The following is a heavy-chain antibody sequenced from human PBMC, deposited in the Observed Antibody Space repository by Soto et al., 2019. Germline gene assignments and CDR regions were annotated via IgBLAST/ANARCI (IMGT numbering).Heavy chain of an antibody. V-gene: IGHV3-9*01. CDR1: GFTFNDYA. J-gene: IGHJ4*02. CDR3: AKDFCHGGDCDRHFDF. Sequence: EVQLVESGGDLVQPGRSLRLSCAASGFTFNDYAMHWVRQAPGKGLEWVSGISGNRGTIGYADSVKGRFTISRDNAKNSLYLQMNSLRADDTALYYCAKDFCHGGDCDRHFDFWGQGTLVTVSS. D-gene: IGHD2-21*01. CDR2: ISGNRGTI.